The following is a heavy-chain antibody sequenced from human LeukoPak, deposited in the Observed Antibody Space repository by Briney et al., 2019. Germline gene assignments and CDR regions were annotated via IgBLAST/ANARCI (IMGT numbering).Heavy chain of an antibody. CDR1: GFTFSSYS. CDR3: ARKAWRGMDV. CDR2: ISSSSSTI. V-gene: IGHV3-48*01. Sequence: GGSLRLSCAASGFTFSSYSMNWVRQAPGKGLEWVSYISSSSSTIYYADSVKGRFTISRDNSKNTLYLQMNSLRAEDTAVYYCARKAWRGMDVWGQGTTITVSS. J-gene: IGHJ6*02.